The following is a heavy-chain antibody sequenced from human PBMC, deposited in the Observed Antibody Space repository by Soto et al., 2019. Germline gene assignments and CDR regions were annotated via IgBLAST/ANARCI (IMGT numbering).Heavy chain of an antibody. J-gene: IGHJ4*02. CDR3: GGQDYGAKGYYFKN. Sequence: QLQLQESGSGLVKPSETLSLTCIVSNGSISSRSSYWGWIRQTPGKGLEWIGSIYYIGNTYYNPFFKIRVTISIDTSKTQFSLKMNSVTAADTAVYFCGGQDYGAKGYYFKNWGQGPLVTVSS. CDR2: IYYIGNT. V-gene: IGHV4-39*01. D-gene: IGHD4-17*01. CDR1: NGSISSRSSY.